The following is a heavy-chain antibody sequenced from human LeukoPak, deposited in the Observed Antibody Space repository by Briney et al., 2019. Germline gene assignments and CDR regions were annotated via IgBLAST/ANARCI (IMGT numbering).Heavy chain of an antibody. CDR2: IYYSGST. CDR1: GGSISSYY. V-gene: IGHV4-59*01. CDR3: AREAYCNSTRCYKAFDI. D-gene: IGHD2-2*01. J-gene: IGHJ3*02. Sequence: SETLSLTCTVSGGSISSYYWSWIRQPPGKGLEWIGYIYYSGSTNYNPSLKSRVTISVDTSKNQISLKLSSVTAADTAVYYCAREAYCNSTRCYKAFDIWGQGTMVTVSS.